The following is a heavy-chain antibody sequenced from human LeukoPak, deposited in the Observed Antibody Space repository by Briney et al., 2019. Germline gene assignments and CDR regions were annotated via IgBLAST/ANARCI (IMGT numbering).Heavy chain of an antibody. CDR2: IIPIFGTA. CDR1: GGTFSSYA. CDR3: ARVGSGWTYYFDY. J-gene: IGHJ4*02. Sequence: SVKVSCKASGGTFSSYAISWVRQAPGQGLEWMGGIIPIFGTANYAQKFQGRVTITADKSTSTAYMELSSLRSEDTAVYYCARVGSGWTYYFDYWGQGTLVTVSS. V-gene: IGHV1-69*06. D-gene: IGHD6-19*01.